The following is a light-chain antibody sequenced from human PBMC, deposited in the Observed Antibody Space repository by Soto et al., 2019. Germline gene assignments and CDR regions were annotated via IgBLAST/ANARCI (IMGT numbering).Light chain of an antibody. V-gene: IGKV3-20*01. J-gene: IGKJ1*01. CDR3: QDYGTSWT. CDR1: QSVSSGY. Sequence: EIVLTQSPGTLSLCPGERATLSCGASQSVSSGYLAWYQQKPGQAPRLLIYAASSRATGIPDRFSGSGSGTDFTLTINRLEPEDFAVYYCQDYGTSWTFGQGTKV. CDR2: AAS.